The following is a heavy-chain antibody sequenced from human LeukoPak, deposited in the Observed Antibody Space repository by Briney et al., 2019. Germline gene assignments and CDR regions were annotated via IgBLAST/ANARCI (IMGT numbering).Heavy chain of an antibody. CDR1: GYTFTGYY. Sequence: GASVKVSCKASGYTFTGYYLHWVRQAPGQGLEWMGIINPSGGSTSYAQKFQGRVTMTRDTSTSTVYMELSSLRSEDTAVYYCAREYYYDSSGYYSATFDYWGQGTLVTVSS. CDR3: AREYYYDSSGYYSATFDY. J-gene: IGHJ4*02. CDR2: INPSGGST. D-gene: IGHD3-22*01. V-gene: IGHV1-46*01.